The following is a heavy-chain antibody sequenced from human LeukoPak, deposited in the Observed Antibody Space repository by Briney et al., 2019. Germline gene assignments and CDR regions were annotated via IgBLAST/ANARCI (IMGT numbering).Heavy chain of an antibody. Sequence: ASVKVSCKASGYTFTSYGISWVRRAPGQGLEWMGWISAYNGNTNYAQKLQGRVTMTTDTSTSTAYMELRSLRSDDTAVYYCAREGDDYGDFMNWFDPWGQGTLVTVSS. J-gene: IGHJ5*02. CDR3: AREGDDYGDFMNWFDP. CDR2: ISAYNGNT. D-gene: IGHD4-17*01. V-gene: IGHV1-18*01. CDR1: GYTFTSYG.